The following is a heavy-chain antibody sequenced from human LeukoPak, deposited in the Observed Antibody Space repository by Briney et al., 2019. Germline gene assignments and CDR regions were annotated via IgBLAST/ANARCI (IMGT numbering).Heavy chain of an antibody. CDR3: ARARDAFIVVEPAAIAY. V-gene: IGHV1-69*01. J-gene: IGHJ4*02. CDR2: IIPIFGTA. D-gene: IGHD2-2*01. Sequence: SVKVSCKASGGTFSSYAISWVRQAPGQGLEWMGGIIPIFGTANYAQKFQGRVTITADESTSTAYMELSSLRSEATAVYYCARARDAFIVVEPAAIAYWGQGTLVTVSS. CDR1: GGTFSSYA.